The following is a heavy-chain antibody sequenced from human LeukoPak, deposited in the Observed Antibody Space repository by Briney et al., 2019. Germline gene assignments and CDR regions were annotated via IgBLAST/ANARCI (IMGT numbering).Heavy chain of an antibody. D-gene: IGHD3-22*01. CDR3: ATRTRYYYDSSGYSSYFDY. CDR1: GGSISSGGYY. Sequence: SETLPLTCTVSGGSISSGGYYWSWIRQHPGKGLEWIGYIYYSGSTYYNPSLKSRVTISVDTSKNQFSLKLSSVTAADTAVYYCATRTRYYYDSSGYSSYFDYWGQGTLVTVSS. J-gene: IGHJ4*02. V-gene: IGHV4-31*03. CDR2: IYYSGST.